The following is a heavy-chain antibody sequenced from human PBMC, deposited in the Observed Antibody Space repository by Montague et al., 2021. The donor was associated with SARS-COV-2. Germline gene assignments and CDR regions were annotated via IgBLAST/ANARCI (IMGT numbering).Heavy chain of an antibody. CDR1: GGSMSSYY. J-gene: IGHJ5*02. Sequence: SETLSLTCTVSGGSMSSYYCRWTRPPPGTGLESTGLICLSRSTNSNPAPKRRVTVSVDTSTNQISLKLSSVTAADTAVYYCARRSLGYCSGGSCYSAFDPWGTGTLVTVSS. V-gene: IGHV4-59*01. CDR3: ARRSLGYCSGGSCYSAFDP. CDR2: ICLSRST. D-gene: IGHD2-15*01.